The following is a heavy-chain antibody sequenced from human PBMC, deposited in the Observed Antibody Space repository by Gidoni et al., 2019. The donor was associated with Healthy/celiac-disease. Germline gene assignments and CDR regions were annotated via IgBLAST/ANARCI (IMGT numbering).Heavy chain of an antibody. Sequence: QVQLVQSGAEVMKPRSSAKIFCKAAGGPFSSNAISWVRQAPGQGLEWMGRIIPSLGIAKYAQKFKGRVTITADKSTSTAYMELSSLRSEDKAVYYCAREKYSSSRYYYYGMDVWGQGTTVTVS. J-gene: IGHJ6*02. CDR3: AREKYSSSRYYYYGMDV. CDR2: IIPSLGIA. CDR1: GGPFSSNA. V-gene: IGHV1-69*09. D-gene: IGHD6-13*01.